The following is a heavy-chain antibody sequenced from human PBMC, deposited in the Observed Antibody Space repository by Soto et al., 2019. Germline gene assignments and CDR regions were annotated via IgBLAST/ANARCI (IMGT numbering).Heavy chain of an antibody. J-gene: IGHJ4*02. V-gene: IGHV4-39*01. CDR1: GGSISSSSYY. CDR2: IYYSGST. Sequence: QLQLQESGPGLVKPSETLSLICTVSGGSISSSSYYWGWIRPAPGKGLEWIGSIYYSGSTYYNPSRRSRVTRSVDTSKNQFALKLSSGTAADTAVYYCARHTPATSISDHWGQGTLVTVSS. CDR3: ARHTPATSISDH. D-gene: IGHD2-15*01.